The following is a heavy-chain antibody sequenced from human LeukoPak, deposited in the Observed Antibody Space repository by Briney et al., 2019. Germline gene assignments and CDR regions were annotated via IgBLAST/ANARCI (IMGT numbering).Heavy chain of an antibody. CDR3: ARDSTGTDYYDSSGYFDFGY. CDR2: IKQDGSEK. D-gene: IGHD3-22*01. J-gene: IGHJ4*02. V-gene: IGHV3-7*01. CDR1: GFTFSSYW. Sequence: PGGSRRLSCAASGFTFSSYWMSWVRQAPGKGLEWVANIKQDGSEKYYVDSVKGRFTISRDNAKNSLYLQMNSLRAEDTAVYYCARDSTGTDYYDSSGYFDFGYWGQGTLVTVSS.